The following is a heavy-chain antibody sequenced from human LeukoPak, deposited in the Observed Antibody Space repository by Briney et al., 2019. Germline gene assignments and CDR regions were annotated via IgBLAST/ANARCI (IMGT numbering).Heavy chain of an antibody. CDR3: AKGSYGSGSYVDY. J-gene: IGHJ4*02. D-gene: IGHD3-10*01. CDR2: ISWNSGYI. Sequence: GRSPRLSCAASGFTFDDYAMHWVRQAPGKGLEWVSGISWNSGYIGYEDSVKGRFTISRDNAKNSLYLQMNSLRAEDTALYYCAKGSYGSGSYVDYWGQGTLITVSS. CDR1: GFTFDDYA. V-gene: IGHV3-9*01.